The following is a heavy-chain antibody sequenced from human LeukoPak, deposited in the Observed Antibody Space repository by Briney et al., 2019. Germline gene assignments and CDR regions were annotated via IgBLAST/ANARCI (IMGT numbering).Heavy chain of an antibody. J-gene: IGHJ6*02. Sequence: PGVSLRLSCAASGSGFAFAGALMHWGRQVPGKGPEWVSVISTDGIRTTYAESVKGRFIISRDNAKNTLYLQMSSLRAEDTAVYYCTRGISYTMNIWGQGTTVTVSS. D-gene: IGHD2/OR15-2a*01. CDR1: GSGFAFAGAL. CDR2: ISTDGIRT. CDR3: TRGISYTMNI. V-gene: IGHV3-74*01.